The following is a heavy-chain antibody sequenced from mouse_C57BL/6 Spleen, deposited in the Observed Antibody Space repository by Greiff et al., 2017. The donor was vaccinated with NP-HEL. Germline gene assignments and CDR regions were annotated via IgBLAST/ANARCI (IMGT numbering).Heavy chain of an antibody. Sequence: ESGPGLVKPSQSLSLTCSVTGYSITSGYYWNWIRQFPGNKLEWMGYISYDGSNNYNPSLKNRISITRDTSKNQFFLKLNSVTTEDTATYYCARAPYDLFAYWGQGTLVTVSA. V-gene: IGHV3-6*01. CDR2: ISYDGSN. J-gene: IGHJ3*01. D-gene: IGHD2-3*01. CDR3: ARAPYDLFAY. CDR1: GYSITSGYY.